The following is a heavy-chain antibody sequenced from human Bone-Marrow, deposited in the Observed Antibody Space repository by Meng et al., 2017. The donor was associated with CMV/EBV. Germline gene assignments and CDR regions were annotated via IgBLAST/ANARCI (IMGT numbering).Heavy chain of an antibody. CDR3: ARDTLNWNFDD. V-gene: IGHV1-18*01. CDR1: GYTFTNYG. J-gene: IGHJ4*02. D-gene: IGHD1-1*01. Sequence: ASVKVSCKASGYTFTNYGISWVRQAPGQGLEWMGWISAYNGNTDYAQKFQGRVSMTTDSSTSTAFMELRSLRSDDTAVYYCARDTLNWNFDDWGQGTLVTVSS. CDR2: ISAYNGNT.